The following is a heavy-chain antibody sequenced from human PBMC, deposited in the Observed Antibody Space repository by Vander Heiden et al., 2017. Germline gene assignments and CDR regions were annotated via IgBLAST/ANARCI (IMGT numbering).Heavy chain of an antibody. Sequence: EVQLVESGGGLVQPGRSLRLSCAASGFTFDDYAMHWFRQAPGKGLEWVSGISWNSGSIGYADSVKGRFTISRDNAKNSLYLQMNSLRAEDTALYYCAKDTGYDILTGSYDAFDIWGQGTMVTVSS. CDR1: GFTFDDYA. V-gene: IGHV3-9*01. CDR3: AKDTGYDILTGSYDAFDI. D-gene: IGHD3-9*01. J-gene: IGHJ3*02. CDR2: ISWNSGSI.